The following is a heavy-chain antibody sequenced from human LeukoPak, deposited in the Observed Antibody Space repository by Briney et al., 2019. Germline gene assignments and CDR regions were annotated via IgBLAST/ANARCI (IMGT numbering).Heavy chain of an antibody. CDR3: VRKGSRGFDAFDI. CDR1: GGTFSSYA. V-gene: IGHV1-69*05. Sequence: GASVKVSCKASGGTFSSYAISWVRQAPGQGLEWMGGIIPIFGTANYAQKFPGRVSITTDKSPRTDYMGLSSLRYEDTCAYYFVRKGSRGFDAFDIWGQGTMVTVSS. CDR2: IIPIFGTA. J-gene: IGHJ3*02.